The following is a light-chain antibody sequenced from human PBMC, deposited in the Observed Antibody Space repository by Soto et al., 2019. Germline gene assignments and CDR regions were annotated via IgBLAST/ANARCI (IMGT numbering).Light chain of an antibody. J-gene: IGLJ2*01. Sequence: QSVLTQPPSASGSPGQSVTLSCTGTSSDVGGYNYVSWYQQHPGKAPKLMIYEVSKRPSGVPDRFSGSKSGNTASLTVSGRQAEDEADYYCSAYAGSNNLVVGGGTQLTVL. V-gene: IGLV2-8*01. CDR1: SSDVGGYNY. CDR2: EVS. CDR3: SAYAGSNNLV.